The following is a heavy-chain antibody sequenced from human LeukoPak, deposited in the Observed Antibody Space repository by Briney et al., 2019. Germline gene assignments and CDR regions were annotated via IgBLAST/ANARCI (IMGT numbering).Heavy chain of an antibody. CDR3: ARRPGLWEPEGY. CDR2: INHSGST. Sequence: SETLSLTCAVYGGSFSGYYWSWIRQPPGKGLEWIGEINHSGSTNYNPSLKSRVTISVDTSKNQFSLKLSSVTAADTAVYYCARRPGLWEPEGYWGQGTLVTVSS. CDR1: GGSFSGYY. V-gene: IGHV4-34*01. J-gene: IGHJ4*02. D-gene: IGHD1-26*01.